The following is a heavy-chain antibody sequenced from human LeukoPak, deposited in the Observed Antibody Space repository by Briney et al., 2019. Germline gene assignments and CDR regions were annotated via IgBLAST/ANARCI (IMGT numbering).Heavy chain of an antibody. CDR3: AGSHVYSSGWTPIRYFDY. D-gene: IGHD6-19*01. V-gene: IGHV1-8*01. CDR2: MNPNSGNT. Sequence: ASVKVSCKASGYTFTSYDINWVRQATGQGLEWMGWMNPNSGNTGYAQKFQGGVTMTRNTSISTAYMELSSLRSEDTAVYYCAGSHVYSSGWTPIRYFDYWGRGTLVTISS. J-gene: IGHJ4*02. CDR1: GYTFTSYD.